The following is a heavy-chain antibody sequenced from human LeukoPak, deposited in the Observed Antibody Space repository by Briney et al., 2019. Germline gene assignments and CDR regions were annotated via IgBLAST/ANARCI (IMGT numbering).Heavy chain of an antibody. Sequence: GGSLRLSCAASGFTFDDYGMSWVRQAPGKGLEWVSGINWNGGSTGYADSVKGRFTISRDNAKNSLFLQMNSLRAEDTAVYFCARNFDSVTSALAYWGQGSLVTVSS. CDR3: ARNFDSVTSALAY. CDR1: GFTFDDYG. CDR2: INWNGGST. D-gene: IGHD3-16*01. J-gene: IGHJ4*02. V-gene: IGHV3-20*04.